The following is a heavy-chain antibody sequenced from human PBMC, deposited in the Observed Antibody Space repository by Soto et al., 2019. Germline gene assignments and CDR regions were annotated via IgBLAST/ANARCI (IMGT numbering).Heavy chain of an antibody. Sequence: GESLKISCKGSGYSFTSYWIGWVRQMPGKGLEWMGIIYPGDSDTRYSPSFQGQVTISADKSISTAYLQWSSLKASDTAMYYCARHVSLYNSSGWYYHYYYMDVWGKGTTVTVSS. D-gene: IGHD6-19*01. CDR2: IYPGDSDT. CDR1: GYSFTSYW. J-gene: IGHJ6*03. CDR3: ARHVSLYNSSGWYYHYYYMDV. V-gene: IGHV5-51*01.